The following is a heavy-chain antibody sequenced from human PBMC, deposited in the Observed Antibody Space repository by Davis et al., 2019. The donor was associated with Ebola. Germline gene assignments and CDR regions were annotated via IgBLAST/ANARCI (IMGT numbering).Heavy chain of an antibody. Sequence: GESLKIFCAASGFTFSSYEMNWVRQAPGKRLEWVSYISSSGSTIYYADSVKGRFTISRDNAKNSLYLQMNSLRAEDTAVYYCARVGPYYYYGMDVWGQGTTVTVSS. CDR2: ISSSGSTI. D-gene: IGHD3-16*01. CDR3: ARVGPYYYYGMDV. V-gene: IGHV3-48*03. CDR1: GFTFSSYE. J-gene: IGHJ6*02.